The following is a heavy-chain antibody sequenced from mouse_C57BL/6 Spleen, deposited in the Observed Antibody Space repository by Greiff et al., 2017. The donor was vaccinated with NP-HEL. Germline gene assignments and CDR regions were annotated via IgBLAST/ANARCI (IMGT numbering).Heavy chain of an antibody. CDR2: IHPNSGST. J-gene: IGHJ4*01. CDR1: GYTFTSSW. CDR3: EREGTSDDYDEEYYAIDY. Sequence: VQLQQSGAELVKPGASVTLSCKASGYTFTSSWMHWVKQRPGQGLEWIGIIHPNSGSTNYNEKFKSKATLTVDKSSSTAYMQLSSLTSEDSAVFYGEREGTSDDYDEEYYAIDYGGQGTSVTVSS. V-gene: IGHV1-64*01. D-gene: IGHD2-4*01.